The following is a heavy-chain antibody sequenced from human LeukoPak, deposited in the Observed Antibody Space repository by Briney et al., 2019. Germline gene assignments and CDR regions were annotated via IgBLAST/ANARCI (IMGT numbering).Heavy chain of an antibody. D-gene: IGHD3-22*01. J-gene: IGHJ4*02. V-gene: IGHV4-4*09. Sequence: KPSETLSLTCTVSGGSISSYYWSWIRQPPGKGLEWIGYIYTSGSTNYNPSLKSRVTISVDTSKNQFSLKLSSVTAADTAVYYCARGYYYDLDYWGQGTLVTVSS. CDR1: GGSISSYY. CDR3: ARGYYYDLDY. CDR2: IYTSGST.